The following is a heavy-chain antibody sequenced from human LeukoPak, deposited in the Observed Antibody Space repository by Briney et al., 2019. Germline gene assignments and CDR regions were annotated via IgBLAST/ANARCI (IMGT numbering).Heavy chain of an antibody. CDR1: GFSFSGYS. CDR2: INPGGSNR. CDR3: ASSLSSGWGPVDDY. D-gene: IGHD6-19*01. Sequence: GGSLRLSCAASGFSFSGYSMNWVRQAPGKGLEWVSYINPGGSNRFYAGSVRGRFTISRDDAKKSVYLQMNSLTAEDTAVYYCASSLSSGWGPVDDYWGQGIMVTVSS. V-gene: IGHV3-48*04. J-gene: IGHJ4*02.